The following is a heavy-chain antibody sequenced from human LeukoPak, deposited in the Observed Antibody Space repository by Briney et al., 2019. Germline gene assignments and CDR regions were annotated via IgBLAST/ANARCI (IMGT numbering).Heavy chain of an antibody. J-gene: IGHJ5*02. CDR3: AKNHVTVPNGDWFGP. CDR2: IKWDGIET. Sequence: GGSLRLSCAASGFTFSSYAMSWVRQAPGKGLEWVANIKWDGIETYYVDSAKGRFAISRNNAKNSLYLQMNNLRDEDTAVYYCAKNHVTVPNGDWFGPWGQGTLVTVSS. V-gene: IGHV3-7*01. D-gene: IGHD4-11*01. CDR1: GFTFSSYA.